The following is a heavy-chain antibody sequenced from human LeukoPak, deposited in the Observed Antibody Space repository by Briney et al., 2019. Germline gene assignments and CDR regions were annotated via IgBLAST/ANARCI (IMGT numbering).Heavy chain of an antibody. CDR2: IIPILGIA. V-gene: IGHV1-69*04. D-gene: IGHD2-2*01. CDR3: ASSALVPAAAHD. Sequence: SVKVSCKASGGTFSSYAISWVRQAPGQGLEWMGRIIPILGIANYAQKFQGRVTITADKSTSTAYMELSSLRSEDTAVYYCASSALVPAAAHDWGQGTLVTVSS. J-gene: IGHJ4*02. CDR1: GGTFSSYA.